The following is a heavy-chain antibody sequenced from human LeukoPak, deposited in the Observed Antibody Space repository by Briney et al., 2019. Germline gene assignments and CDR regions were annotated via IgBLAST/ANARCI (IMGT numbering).Heavy chain of an antibody. J-gene: IGHJ4*02. D-gene: IGHD4-17*01. CDR2: FDPEDGET. Sequence: ASVKVSCKVSGYTLTELSMHRVRQAPGKGLEWMGGFDPEDGETIYAQKFQGRVTMTEDTSTDTAYMELSSLRSEDTAVYYCATGVIGPGVTTYYNYWGQGTLVTVSS. CDR1: GYTLTELS. CDR3: ATGVIGPGVTTYYNY. V-gene: IGHV1-24*01.